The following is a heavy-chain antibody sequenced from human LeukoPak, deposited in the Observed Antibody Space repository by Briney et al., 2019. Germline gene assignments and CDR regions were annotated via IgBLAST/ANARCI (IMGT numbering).Heavy chain of an antibody. V-gene: IGHV3-21*04. CDR1: GFTFSSYS. J-gene: IGHJ4*02. Sequence: PGGSLRLSCAASGFTFSSYSMKWVRQAPGKGLEWVSSMSGGGEYIYHADSMQGRFTISRDNSKNTLFLQMNSLRAEDTALYYCVKALGTSNTVDIWGQGTLVTVSS. CDR2: MSGGGEYI. D-gene: IGHD7-27*01. CDR3: VKALGTSNTVDI.